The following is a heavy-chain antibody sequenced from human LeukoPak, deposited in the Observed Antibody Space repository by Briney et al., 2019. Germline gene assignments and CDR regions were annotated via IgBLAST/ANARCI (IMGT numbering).Heavy chain of an antibody. Sequence: SETLSLTCTVSGGSISSYYWSWIRQPPGKGLEWIGYIYYSGSTNYNPSLKSRVTISVDTSKNQFSLKLSSVTAADTAVYYCASFPLTYYDFWSGPDAFDNWGQGTMVTVSS. CDR3: ASFPLTYYDFWSGPDAFDN. V-gene: IGHV4-59*01. D-gene: IGHD3-3*01. CDR1: GGSISSYY. J-gene: IGHJ3*02. CDR2: IYYSGST.